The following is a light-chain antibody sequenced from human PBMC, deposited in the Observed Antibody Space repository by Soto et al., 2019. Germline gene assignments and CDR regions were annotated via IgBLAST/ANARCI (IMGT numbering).Light chain of an antibody. J-gene: IGKJ2*01. CDR1: QSVSSSY. Sequence: EMVLTQSPGTLSLSPGERATLSCRASQSVSSSYLAWYHQKPGQAPRILIYGASSRATGIPDRFSGSGSGTDFTLTISRLEPEDFAVYYCQQYCSSYTFSQGTKVDIE. CDR2: GAS. CDR3: QQYCSSYT. V-gene: IGKV3-20*01.